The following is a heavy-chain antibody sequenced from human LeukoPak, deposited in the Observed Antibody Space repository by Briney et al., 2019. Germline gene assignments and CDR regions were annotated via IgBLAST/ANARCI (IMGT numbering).Heavy chain of an antibody. D-gene: IGHD4-17*01. CDR3: ASPLYGDPKYYYYYGMDV. CDR2: ISAYNGNT. V-gene: IGHV1-18*01. J-gene: IGHJ6*02. CDR1: GYTFTSYG. Sequence: ASVKVSCKASGYTFTSYGISWVRQAPGQGLEWMGWISAYNGNTNYAQKLQGRVTMTTDTSTSTAYMELRSLRSDDTAVYYCASPLYGDPKYYYYYGMDVWGQGTTVTVSS.